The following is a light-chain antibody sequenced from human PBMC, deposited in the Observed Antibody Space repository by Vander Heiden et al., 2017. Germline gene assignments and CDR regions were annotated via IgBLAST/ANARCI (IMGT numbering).Light chain of an antibody. Sequence: DVVMTQSPLCLPVTLVHPASISCSSSQSLVYSDVHTNLNWFHQRPGQSPRRLIYRLSTRDSGVPDRFSGSGSGTDFTLKISRVEAEDVGVYYCRQGKHCPQTFGQGTKMEIK. CDR3: RQGKHCPQT. CDR1: QSLVYSDVHTN. J-gene: IGKJ2*01. V-gene: IGKV2-30*01. CDR2: RLS.